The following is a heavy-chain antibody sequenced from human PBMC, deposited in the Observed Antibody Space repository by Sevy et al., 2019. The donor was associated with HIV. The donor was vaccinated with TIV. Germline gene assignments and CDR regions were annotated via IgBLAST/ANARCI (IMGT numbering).Heavy chain of an antibody. CDR1: GGSFSGYY. D-gene: IGHD6-19*01. CDR2: INHSGST. CDR3: ARRAYSSGWYIDY. V-gene: IGHV4-34*01. J-gene: IGHJ4*02. Sequence: SETLSLTCAVYGGSFSGYYWSWIRQPPGKGLEWIGEINHSGSTNYNPSLKSRVTISVDTSKNQFSLKLSSVTAADTAVYYCARRAYSSGWYIDYWGQGTLVTVSS.